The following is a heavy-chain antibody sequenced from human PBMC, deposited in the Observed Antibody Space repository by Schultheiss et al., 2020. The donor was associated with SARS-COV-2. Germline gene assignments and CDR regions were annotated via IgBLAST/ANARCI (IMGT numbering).Heavy chain of an antibody. CDR3: ARDTDVERITIFGIDY. D-gene: IGHD3-3*01. CDR1: GYTFTNYA. J-gene: IGHJ4*02. V-gene: IGHV1-18*01. CDR2: ISAYNGNT. Sequence: ASVKVSCKASGYTFTNYAIHWVRQAPGQRLEWMGWISAYNGNTNYAQKLQGRVTMTTDTSTSTAYMELRSLRSDDTAVYYCARDTDVERITIFGIDYWGQGTLVTVSS.